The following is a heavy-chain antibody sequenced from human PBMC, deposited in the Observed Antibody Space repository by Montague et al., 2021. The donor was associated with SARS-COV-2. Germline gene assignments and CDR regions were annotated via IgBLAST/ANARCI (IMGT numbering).Heavy chain of an antibody. Sequence: SETLSLTCTVSGGSITSSAYYWSWLRQSPGKGLEWIGTIYYSGNTYSNPSLKSRLTISMDTSKSQVSLKINSVTAADTAVYFCASLGSPAYCGGDCYLRDYGVDVWGQGTTVTVSS. J-gene: IGHJ6*02. D-gene: IGHD2-21*02. CDR1: GGSITSSAYY. CDR3: ASLGSPAYCGGDCYLRDYGVDV. CDR2: IYYSGNT. V-gene: IGHV4-39*01.